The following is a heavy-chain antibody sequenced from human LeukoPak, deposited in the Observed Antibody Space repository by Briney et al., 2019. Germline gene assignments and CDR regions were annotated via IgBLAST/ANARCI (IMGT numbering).Heavy chain of an antibody. Sequence: KSSETLSLTCTVSGGSISSGGYYWSWIRQHPGKGLEWIGYIYYSGGSYYNPSLKSRVTISVGTSKNQFSLKLTSVTAADTAVYYCARGEMATTYYFDYWGQGTLVTVSS. CDR3: ARGEMATTYYFDY. J-gene: IGHJ4*02. D-gene: IGHD5-24*01. V-gene: IGHV4-31*03. CDR1: GGSISSGGYY. CDR2: IYYSGGS.